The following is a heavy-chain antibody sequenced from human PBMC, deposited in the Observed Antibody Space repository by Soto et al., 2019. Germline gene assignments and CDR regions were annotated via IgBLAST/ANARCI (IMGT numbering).Heavy chain of an antibody. CDR1: GFSLTTSGVG. V-gene: IGHV2-5*02. CDR3: AHRVLRTVFGLVTTTAIYFDF. D-gene: IGHD3-3*01. J-gene: IGHJ4*02. Sequence: QITLKESGPTVVKPTETLTLTCTFSGFSLTTSGVGVGWVRQSPGKAPEWLALMYWDDDERYSTSLNSRLIITKDTSKHQVVLTMANVDPADTATYYCAHRVLRTVFGLVTTTAIYFDFWGPGTPVVVSS. CDR2: MYWDDDE.